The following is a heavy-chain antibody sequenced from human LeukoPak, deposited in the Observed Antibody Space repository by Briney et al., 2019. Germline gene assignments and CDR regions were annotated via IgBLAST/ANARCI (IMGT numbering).Heavy chain of an antibody. Sequence: AETLSLTCAVYGGSFSGYYWSWIRQPPGKGLEWIGEINHSGSTNYNPSLKSRVTISVDTSKNQFSLKLSSVTAADTAVYYCATSGWYLLPGVYWGQGTLVTVSS. CDR1: GGSFSGYY. CDR3: ATSGWYLLPGVY. D-gene: IGHD6-19*01. V-gene: IGHV4-34*01. J-gene: IGHJ4*02. CDR2: INHSGST.